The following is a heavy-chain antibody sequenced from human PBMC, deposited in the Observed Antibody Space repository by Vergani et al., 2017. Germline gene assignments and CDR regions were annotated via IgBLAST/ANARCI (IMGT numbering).Heavy chain of an antibody. CDR2: ISGSGDTI. D-gene: IGHD1-20*01. CDR3: ATDTITGTTFYYGMDV. V-gene: IGHV3-23*01. J-gene: IGHJ6*02. CDR1: GFTFSSYA. Sequence: EVQLLESGGGLVQPGGSLRVSCAASGFTFSSYAMNWVRQAPGKGLEWVSVISGSGDTIYYADSVKGRFTISRDNSKKTLYLRMNSLRAEDTAVYYCATDTITGTTFYYGMDVWGQGTTVTVSS.